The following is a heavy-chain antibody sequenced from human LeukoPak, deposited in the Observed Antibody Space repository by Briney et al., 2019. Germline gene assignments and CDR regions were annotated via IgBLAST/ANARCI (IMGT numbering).Heavy chain of an antibody. V-gene: IGHV4-34*01. Sequence: SETLSLTCAVYGGSFSGYDWSWIRQSSGKGLEWIGEITHSGSTNYNPSLKSRLTISIDTSKNQFSLKLSSVTAADTAVYYCARVDYDSSGYPFDYWGQGTLVTVSS. J-gene: IGHJ4*02. CDR1: GGSFSGYD. CDR3: ARVDYDSSGYPFDY. D-gene: IGHD3-22*01. CDR2: ITHSGST.